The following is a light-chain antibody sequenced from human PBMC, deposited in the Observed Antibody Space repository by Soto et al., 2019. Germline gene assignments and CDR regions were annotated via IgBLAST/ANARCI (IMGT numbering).Light chain of an antibody. CDR1: QNINSW. Sequence: EMQMTHAPCTLSASVGDRVTITCRASQNINSWLAWYQQKPGKAPNLLIYDASTLESGVPSRFSGSGSGTKFTLTIASLQPDDFATYYCQQYETFSGTFGPGTKVDIK. CDR3: QQYETFSGT. CDR2: DAS. J-gene: IGKJ1*01. V-gene: IGKV1-5*01.